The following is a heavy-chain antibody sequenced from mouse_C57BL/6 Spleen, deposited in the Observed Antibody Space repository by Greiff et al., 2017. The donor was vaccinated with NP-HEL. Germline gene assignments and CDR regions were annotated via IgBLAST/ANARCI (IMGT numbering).Heavy chain of an antibody. CDR1: GYTFTSYG. CDR2: IYPRSGNT. CDR3: ARRGLLHYAMDD. Sequence: VQLQESGAELARPGASVKLSCKASGYTFTSYGISWVKQRTGQGLEWIGEIYPRSGNTYYNEKFKGKATLTADKSSSKAYMELRSLTSEDSAVYFCARRGLLHYAMDDWGQGTSVTVSS. D-gene: IGHD2-3*01. V-gene: IGHV1-81*01. J-gene: IGHJ4*01.